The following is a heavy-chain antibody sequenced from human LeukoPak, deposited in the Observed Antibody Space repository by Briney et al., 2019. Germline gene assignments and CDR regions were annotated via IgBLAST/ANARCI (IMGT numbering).Heavy chain of an antibody. CDR3: ARDNPRTTGYSSGSSFDF. Sequence: ASVKVSCKTSEYTFTGHYIHWVRQAPGQGLEWMGWINPNSGGTDYAQKFQGRVTMTRDTSISTAYMELSRLRSDDTAVYYCARDNPRTTGYSSGSSFDFWGQGIVVTVSS. D-gene: IGHD6-19*01. J-gene: IGHJ4*02. CDR1: EYTFTGHY. CDR2: INPNSGGT. V-gene: IGHV1-2*02.